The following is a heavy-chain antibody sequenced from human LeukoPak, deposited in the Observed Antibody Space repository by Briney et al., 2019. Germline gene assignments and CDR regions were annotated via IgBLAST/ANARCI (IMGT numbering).Heavy chain of an antibody. CDR2: INQDGTKK. D-gene: IGHD5-12*01. CDR3: AREATNTRAAFDI. Sequence: HPGGSLRLSCAASGFTFSSSWMSWGRQAPGKGLEWVANINQDGTKKYYVGSVKGRFTISRDNAKNSLYLQMNSLRAEDTAVYYCAREATNTRAAFDIWGQGTMVTVSS. V-gene: IGHV3-7*01. J-gene: IGHJ3*02. CDR1: GFTFSSSW.